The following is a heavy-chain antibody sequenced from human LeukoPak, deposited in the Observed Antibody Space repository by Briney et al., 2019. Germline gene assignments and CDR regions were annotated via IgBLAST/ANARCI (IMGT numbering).Heavy chain of an antibody. D-gene: IGHD3-22*01. Sequence: PSQTLSLTCTVSGGSISSGDYYWSWIRQPPGKGLEWIGYIYYSGSTYYNPSLKSRVTISVDTSKNQFSLKLSSVTAADTAVYYCARDSSVVVVPGRDYYYYGMDVWGQGTTVTVSS. CDR3: ARDSSVVVVPGRDYYYYGMDV. CDR1: GGSISSGDYY. V-gene: IGHV4-30-4*01. CDR2: IYYSGST. J-gene: IGHJ6*02.